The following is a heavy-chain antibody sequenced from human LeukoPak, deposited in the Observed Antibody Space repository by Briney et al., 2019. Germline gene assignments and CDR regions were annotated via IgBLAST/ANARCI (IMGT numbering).Heavy chain of an antibody. V-gene: IGHV3-53*01. CDR2: ISNYGVT. CDR3: GASGSYYTPSYY. D-gene: IGHD3-10*01. J-gene: IGHJ4*02. Sequence: GGSLRLSCVISDFHVSDNYMSWVRQAPGRGLEWVSVISNYGVTHYADSVKGRFTISRDDSNDTVFLQMSSLRPEDTAVYYCGASGSYYTPSYYWGQGTLVTVSS. CDR1: DFHVSDNY.